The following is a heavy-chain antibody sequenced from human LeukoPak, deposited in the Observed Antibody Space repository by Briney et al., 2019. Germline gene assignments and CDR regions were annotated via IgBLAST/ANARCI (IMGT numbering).Heavy chain of an antibody. CDR3: AKETKVGENLYYFDY. Sequence: PGRPLRLSCVASGFKFNDYAMHWVRQAPGKGLEWVSGLSWHSGSIGYADSVKGRFIISRDNAKNSLYLEMNSLRPEDSALYYCAKETKVGENLYYFDYWGRGTLVTVSS. D-gene: IGHD1-26*01. J-gene: IGHJ4*02. CDR2: LSWHSGSI. V-gene: IGHV3-9*01. CDR1: GFKFNDYA.